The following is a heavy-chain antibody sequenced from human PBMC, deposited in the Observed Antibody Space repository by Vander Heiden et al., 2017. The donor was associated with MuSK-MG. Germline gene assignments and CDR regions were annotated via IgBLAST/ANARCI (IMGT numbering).Heavy chain of an antibody. V-gene: IGHV3-21*01. J-gene: IGHJ6*03. CDR1: GFTFSSYS. CDR2: ISSSSSYI. D-gene: IGHD1-26*01. CDR3: ARVAGASGYYYYYYMDV. Sequence: EVQLVESGGGLVKPGGSLSLSCAASGFTFSSYSMNWVRQAPGKGLEWVSSISSSSSYIYYADSVNGRFTISRDNAKNSLYLQMNSLRAEHTAVYYCARVAGASGYYYYYYMDVWGKGTTGAVSS.